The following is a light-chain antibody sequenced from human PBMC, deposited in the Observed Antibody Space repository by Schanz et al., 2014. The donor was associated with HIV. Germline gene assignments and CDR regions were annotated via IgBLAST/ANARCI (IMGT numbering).Light chain of an antibody. CDR1: GTDIGNYKY. Sequence: QSALTQPPSASGSPGQSVYISCTGIGTDIGNYKYVSWYQHHPGKAPKLIIFEVNQRPSGVPDRFSGSKSGNTASLTVSGVQSEDEADYYCSSYAGSNWVFVGGTKLAVL. CDR2: EVN. V-gene: IGLV2-8*01. J-gene: IGLJ3*02. CDR3: SSYAGSNWV.